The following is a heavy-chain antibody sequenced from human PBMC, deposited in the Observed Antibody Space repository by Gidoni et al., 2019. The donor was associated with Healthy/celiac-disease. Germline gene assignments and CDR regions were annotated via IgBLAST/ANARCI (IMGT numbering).Heavy chain of an antibody. J-gene: IGHJ3*02. CDR3: ARVSSLDAFDI. D-gene: IGHD6-13*01. CDR1: GYSFTTYW. V-gene: IGHV5-51*03. CDR2: IYPGDSDT. Sequence: EVQRVQAGAARKKPGESLRSSCKTSGYSFTTYWSGWVRPLPGKGLEWVGIIYPGDSDTRYSPSVQGQVTISADKSISTAYLQWSSLKASDTAMYYCARVSSLDAFDIWGQGTMVTVSS.